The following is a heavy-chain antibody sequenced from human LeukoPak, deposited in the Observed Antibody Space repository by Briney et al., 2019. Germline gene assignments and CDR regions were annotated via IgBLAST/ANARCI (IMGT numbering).Heavy chain of an antibody. V-gene: IGHV3-74*01. CDR3: ARGGQWNGYFDY. CDR2: INSDGSST. CDR1: GFTFSSYW. Sequence: PGGSLRLSCAASGFTFSSYWMHWVRQAPGKGLVWVSRINSDGSSTSYADSVKGRFAISRDNAKNTLYLQMNSLRAEDTAVYYCARGGQWNGYFDYWGQGTLVTVSS. J-gene: IGHJ4*02. D-gene: IGHD3-3*01.